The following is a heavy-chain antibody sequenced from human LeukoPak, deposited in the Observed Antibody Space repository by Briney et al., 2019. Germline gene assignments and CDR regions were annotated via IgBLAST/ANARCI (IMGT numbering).Heavy chain of an antibody. Sequence: GGSLRLSCTASGLTFSTSGFNWVRQAPGKGLEWVASTGPTGSDRYHADSIKGRFTISRDNANNFLYLQMNSLRAEDTAVYYCATETNGRHYDYWGQGTLLTVSS. CDR3: ATETNGRHYDY. D-gene: IGHD1-14*01. J-gene: IGHJ4*02. CDR1: GLTFSTSG. V-gene: IGHV3-21*06. CDR2: TGPTGSDR.